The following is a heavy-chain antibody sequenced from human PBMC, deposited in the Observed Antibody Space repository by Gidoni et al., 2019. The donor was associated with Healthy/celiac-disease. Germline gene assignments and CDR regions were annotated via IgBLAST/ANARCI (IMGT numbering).Heavy chain of an antibody. CDR3: ASSSSIVVPAADLINFDY. V-gene: IGHV4-34*01. Sequence: QVQLQQWGAGLLKPSETLSLTCAVYGGSFSGYYWSWIRQPPGKGLEWIGEINHSGSTNYNPSLKSRVTISVDTSKNQFSLKLSSVTAADTAVYYCASSSSIVVPAADLINFDYWGQGTLVTVSS. J-gene: IGHJ4*02. D-gene: IGHD2-2*01. CDR1: GGSFSGYY. CDR2: INHSGST.